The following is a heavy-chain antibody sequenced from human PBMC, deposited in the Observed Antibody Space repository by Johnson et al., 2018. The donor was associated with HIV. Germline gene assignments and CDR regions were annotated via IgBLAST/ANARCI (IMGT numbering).Heavy chain of an antibody. CDR1: GFTFSSYA. CDR3: AREAATAFDI. CDR2: ISYDGSNK. Sequence: QVQLVESGGGVVQPGRSLRLSCAASGFTFSSYAMHWVRQAPGKGLEWVAVISYDGSNKYYADSVKGRFTISRDNSKNTLYLQMNSLRAEDTAVYYCAREAATAFDIWCQGTMLTVAS. V-gene: IGHV3-30*04. J-gene: IGHJ3*02.